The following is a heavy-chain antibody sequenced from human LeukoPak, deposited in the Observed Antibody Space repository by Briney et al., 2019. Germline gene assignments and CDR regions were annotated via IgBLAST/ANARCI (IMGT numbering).Heavy chain of an antibody. CDR1: GGTFSSYA. Sequence: ASVKVSCKASGGTFSSYAISWVRQAPGQGLEWMGGIIPIFGTANYAQKFQGRVTITTDESTSTAYMELSSLRSEDTAVYYCAREAMAARFYFDYWGQGTLVTVSS. V-gene: IGHV1-69*05. CDR2: IIPIFGTA. J-gene: IGHJ4*02. D-gene: IGHD6-6*01. CDR3: AREAMAARFYFDY.